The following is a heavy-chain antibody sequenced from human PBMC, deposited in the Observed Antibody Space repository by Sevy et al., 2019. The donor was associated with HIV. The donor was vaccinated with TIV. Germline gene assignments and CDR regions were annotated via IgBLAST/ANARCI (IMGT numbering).Heavy chain of an antibody. CDR1: GFSFSTYA. D-gene: IGHD3-3*01. CDR3: GKVSIFGVGEFYDY. J-gene: IGHJ4*02. V-gene: IGHV3-23*01. CDR2: ISGSGTST. Sequence: GGSLRLSCAASGFSFSTYAMTWVRQAPGKGLEWVSGISGSGTSTYYTDSVKGRFTISRDNSKNTAYLQMNNLRAEDTAVYYCGKVSIFGVGEFYDYWGQGTLVTVSS.